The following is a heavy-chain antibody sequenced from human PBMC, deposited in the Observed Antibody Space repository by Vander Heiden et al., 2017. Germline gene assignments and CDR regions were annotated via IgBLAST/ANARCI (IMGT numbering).Heavy chain of an antibody. Sequence: SCAASGFNFSSYSMNWVRQAPGKGLEWVSYIGVRSHNIYYADSVKGRFTISRDNDKNSLYLQMISLRAEDTAVYFCVRDFSYGFDMWGQGTMGTVSS. V-gene: IGHV3-48*01. CDR3: VRDFSYGFDM. CDR2: IGVRSHNI. D-gene: IGHD3-16*01. J-gene: IGHJ3*02. CDR1: GFNFSSYS.